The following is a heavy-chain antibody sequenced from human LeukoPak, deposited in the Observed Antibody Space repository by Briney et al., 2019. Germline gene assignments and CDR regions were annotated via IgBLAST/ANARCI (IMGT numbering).Heavy chain of an antibody. CDR3: ARGRGGASGGRFDY. CDR2: MSPSSGDT. Sequence: ASVKVSCKASGYTFTNYDINWVRQATGQGLERMGWMSPSSGDTGFAQKFQGRVTMTRNTSISLAYMELSSLRSEDTAVYYCARGRGGASGGRFDYWGQGTLVTVSS. CDR1: GYTFTNYD. V-gene: IGHV1-8*01. J-gene: IGHJ4*02. D-gene: IGHD3-10*01.